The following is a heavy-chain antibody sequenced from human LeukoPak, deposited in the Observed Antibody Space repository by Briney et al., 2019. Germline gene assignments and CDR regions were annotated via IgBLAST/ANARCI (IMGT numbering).Heavy chain of an antibody. J-gene: IGHJ3*02. CDR1: GYTFTSYG. CDR2: ISDYNGNT. D-gene: IGHD2-8*01. V-gene: IGHV1-18*01. CDR3: ARVDPVYDAFDI. Sequence: ASVKVSCKASGYTFTSYGISWVRQAPGQGLEWMGWISDYNGNTNYAQKLQGRVTMTTDTSTSTAYMELRSLRSDDTAVYYCARVDPVYDAFDIWGQGTMVTVSS.